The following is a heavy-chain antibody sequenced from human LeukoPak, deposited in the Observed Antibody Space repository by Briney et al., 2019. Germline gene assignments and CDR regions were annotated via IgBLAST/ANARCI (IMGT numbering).Heavy chain of an antibody. CDR1: GFTFSSYA. J-gene: IGHJ4*02. Sequence: GGSLRLSCAASGFTFSSYAMHWVRQAPGKGLEWVAVISYDGSNKYYADSVKGRFTISRDDSKNTLYLQMNSLRAEDTAVYYCARPLYYDILTGYYPPFDYWGQGTLVTVSS. V-gene: IGHV3-30-3*01. CDR3: ARPLYYDILTGYYPPFDY. CDR2: ISYDGSNK. D-gene: IGHD3-9*01.